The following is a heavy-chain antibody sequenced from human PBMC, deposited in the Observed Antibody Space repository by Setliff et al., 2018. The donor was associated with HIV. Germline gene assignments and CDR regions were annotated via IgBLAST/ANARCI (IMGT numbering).Heavy chain of an antibody. CDR2: IIPIFKSA. CDR3: ARTSGDAYNYEGAFDV. V-gene: IGHV1-69*05. J-gene: IGHJ3*01. CDR1: GDTFNNYG. D-gene: IGHD5-12*01. Sequence: ASVKVSCKVSGDTFNNYGLNWARQAPGRGLEWMGGIIPIFKSADYAQKFQGRVTITTDESTSTAYMDLSSLKSEDTAIYYCARTSGDAYNYEGAFDVWGQGTLVTVSS.